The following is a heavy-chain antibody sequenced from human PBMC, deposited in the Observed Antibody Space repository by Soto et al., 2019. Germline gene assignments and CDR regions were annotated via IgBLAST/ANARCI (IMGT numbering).Heavy chain of an antibody. V-gene: IGHV1-69*01. J-gene: IGHJ4*02. CDR2: IIPVFGTT. CDR1: GGTFSSYA. D-gene: IGHD3-22*01. Sequence: QVQLVQSGAEVKKPGSSVKVSCKASGGTFSSYAISWVRQAPGQGLEWMGRIIPVFGTTNYAQNFQGRVTITADESTSTAYMELSSLRSEDTAVYYCAQTYYYEGSGYYYDYWGQGTLVTVSS. CDR3: AQTYYYEGSGYYYDY.